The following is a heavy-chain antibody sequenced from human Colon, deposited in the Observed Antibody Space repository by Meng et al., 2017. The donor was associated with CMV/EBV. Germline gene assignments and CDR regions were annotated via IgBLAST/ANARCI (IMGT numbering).Heavy chain of an antibody. CDR2: INKYETAA. J-gene: IGHJ4*02. D-gene: IGHD4/OR15-4a*01. V-gene: IGHV1-46*02. Sequence: SCTTSGLIINNYHCQWVRQTPGEGLEYMGHINKYETAASYEQKLKDRITVNTDTSKSTVYMELSRLRSEDTAVYYCAREKSMVTDYWGQGTLVTVSS. CDR1: GLIINNYH. CDR3: AREKSMVTDY.